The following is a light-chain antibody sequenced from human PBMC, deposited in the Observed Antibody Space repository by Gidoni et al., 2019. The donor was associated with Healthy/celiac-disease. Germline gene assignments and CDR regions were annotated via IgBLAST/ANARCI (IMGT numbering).Light chain of an antibody. CDR3: QQSYSTPPYT. CDR1: QSISSY. V-gene: IGKV1-39*01. J-gene: IGKJ2*01. Sequence: DIQITPSPSSLSASVGDRVTITCRASQSISSYLNWYQQKPGKAPKLQIYAASSLQSGVPSRFSGSGSGTDFTLTISSLQPEDFATDYCQQSYSTPPYTFGQXTKLEIK. CDR2: AAS.